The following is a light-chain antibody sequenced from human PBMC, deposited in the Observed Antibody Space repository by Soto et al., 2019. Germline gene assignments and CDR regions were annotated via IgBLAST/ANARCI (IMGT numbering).Light chain of an antibody. CDR1: QGIRND. CDR2: AAS. V-gene: IGKV1-6*01. Sequence: AIQMTQSPSSLSASVGDRVTITCRASQGIRNDLGWYQQKPGKAPKLLIYAASSLQSGAQSRFSGSGSGTDFTLTSSSLQPEDFATYYCLQDYNYPLTFGGGTKVEIK. J-gene: IGKJ4*01. CDR3: LQDYNYPLT.